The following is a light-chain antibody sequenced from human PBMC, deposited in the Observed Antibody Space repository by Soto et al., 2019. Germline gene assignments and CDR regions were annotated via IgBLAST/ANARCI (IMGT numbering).Light chain of an antibody. J-gene: IGLJ2*01. CDR3: QSYDSRLSGLVV. V-gene: IGLV1-40*01. CDR1: SSNIGAGYD. Sequence: QSVLTQPPSVSGAPGQRVTISCTGSSSNIGAGYDVHWYQQLPGTAPKLLIYRHSNRPSGVPDRFSGSKSGTSASLAITGFQAEYQADYYCQSYDSRLSGLVVFGGGTKVTVL. CDR2: RHS.